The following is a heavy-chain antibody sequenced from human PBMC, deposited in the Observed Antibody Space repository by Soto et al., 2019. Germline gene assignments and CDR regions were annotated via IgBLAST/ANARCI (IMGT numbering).Heavy chain of an antibody. CDR1: GYTFTSYD. D-gene: IGHD7-27*01. CDR3: ARNLWETGDFDY. Sequence: QVQLVQSGADVKKPGASVKVSCKASGYTFTSYDINWMRQASGQGLEWMGWMNPNSGNTGYAQKFQGRVTMTRDTSMNTAYTELSSLTYEDTAVYYCARNLWETGDFDYWGQGTLVTVSS. CDR2: MNPNSGNT. V-gene: IGHV1-8*01. J-gene: IGHJ4*02.